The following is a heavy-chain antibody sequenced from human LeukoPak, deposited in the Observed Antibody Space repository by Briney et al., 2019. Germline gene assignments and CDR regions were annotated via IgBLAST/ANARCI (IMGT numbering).Heavy chain of an antibody. CDR3: ARVLYYYGSGSSRGWFDP. CDR1: GFTFNRYA. Sequence: GRSLRLSCAASGFTFNRYAIHWVRQAPGKGLEWVTVISSDGNDQHYADSVKGRFTISRDNSKNTLYLQMNSLRAEDTAVYYCARVLYYYGSGSSRGWFDPWGQGTLVTVSS. D-gene: IGHD3-10*01. V-gene: IGHV3-30-3*01. CDR2: ISSDGNDQ. J-gene: IGHJ5*02.